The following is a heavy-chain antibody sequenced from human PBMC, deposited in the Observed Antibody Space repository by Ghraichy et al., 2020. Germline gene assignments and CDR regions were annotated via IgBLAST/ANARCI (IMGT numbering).Heavy chain of an antibody. V-gene: IGHV1-46*01. CDR2: INPSGGST. CDR3: ARDLGVDDAFDI. D-gene: IGHD3-16*01. J-gene: IGHJ3*02. CDR1: GYTFTSYY. Sequence: ASGKVSCKASGYTFTSYYMHWVRQAPGQGLEWMGIINPSGGSTSYAQKFQGRVTMTRDTSTSTVYMELSSLRSEDTAVYYCARDLGVDDAFDIWGQGTMVTVSS.